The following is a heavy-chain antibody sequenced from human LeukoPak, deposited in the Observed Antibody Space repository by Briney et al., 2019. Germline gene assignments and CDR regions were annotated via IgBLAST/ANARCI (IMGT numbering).Heavy chain of an antibody. V-gene: IGHV4-34*01. D-gene: IGHD3/OR15-3a*01. Sequence: SEILSLTCAVYAGSFSTYSWSWIRQPPGKGLEWIAEINYSGSTNYNPSLKSRVTISVDTSKKQLSLKLDSVTAADTAVYYCARIGQSVHYYMDVWGNGTTVDVSS. CDR3: ARIGQSVHYYMDV. CDR1: AGSFSTYS. J-gene: IGHJ6*03. CDR2: INYSGST.